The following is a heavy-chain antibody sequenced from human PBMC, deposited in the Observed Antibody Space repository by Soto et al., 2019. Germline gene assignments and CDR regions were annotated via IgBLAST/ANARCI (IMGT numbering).Heavy chain of an antibody. D-gene: IGHD3-16*01. V-gene: IGHV4-34*01. Sequence: QVQLQQWGAGLLKPSETLSLTCAVYGGSFSGYYWSWIRQPPGKGLEWIGEINHSGSTNYNPSLKSRVTISVDTSKNQFSLKLSSVTAADTAVYYCARGRGRRGTLGDWGQGTLVTVSS. CDR3: ARGRGRRGTLGD. J-gene: IGHJ4*02. CDR2: INHSGST. CDR1: GGSFSGYY.